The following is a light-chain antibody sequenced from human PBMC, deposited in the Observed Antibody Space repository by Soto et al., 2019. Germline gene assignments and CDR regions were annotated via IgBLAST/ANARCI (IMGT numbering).Light chain of an antibody. Sequence: QSVLTQPPSVSGAPGQRATISCTGSSSNIGAGYDVHGYQQLPGTAPKLLIYGNSNRPSGVPDRFSGSKSGTSASLAITGVQAEDEADYYCQSYDSSLSVNYVFGTGTKLTVL. CDR1: SSNIGAGYD. CDR3: QSYDSSLSVNYV. V-gene: IGLV1-40*01. J-gene: IGLJ1*01. CDR2: GNS.